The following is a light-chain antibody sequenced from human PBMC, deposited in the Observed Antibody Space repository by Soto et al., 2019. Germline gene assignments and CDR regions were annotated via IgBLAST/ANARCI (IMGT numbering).Light chain of an antibody. CDR3: AAWDDSLNGFWV. J-gene: IGLJ3*02. CDR2: SNN. Sequence: QLVLTQPPSASGTPGQRVTISCSGSSSNIGSNTVNWYQQLPGTAPKLLIYSNNRRPSGVPDRFSGSKSGTSASLAISGLPSEDEADYYCAAWDDSLNGFWVFGGGTKLTVL. CDR1: SSNIGSNT. V-gene: IGLV1-44*01.